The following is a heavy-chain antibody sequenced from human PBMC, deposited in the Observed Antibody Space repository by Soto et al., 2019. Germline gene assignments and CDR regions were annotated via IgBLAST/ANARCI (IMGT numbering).Heavy chain of an antibody. CDR2: INAGNGNT. CDR3: ARGIRYCSSTSCYRSVGGVNY. J-gene: IGHJ4*02. V-gene: IGHV1-3*01. Sequence: ASVKVSCKASGYTFTSYAMHWVRQAPGQRLEWMGWINAGNGNTKYSQKFQGRVTITRDTSASTAYMELSSLRSEDTAVYYCARGIRYCSSTSCYRSVGGVNYWGQGTLVTVSS. D-gene: IGHD2-2*01. CDR1: GYTFTSYA.